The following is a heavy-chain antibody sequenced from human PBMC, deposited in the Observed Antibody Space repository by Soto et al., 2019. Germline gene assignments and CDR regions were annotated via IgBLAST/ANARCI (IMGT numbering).Heavy chain of an antibody. J-gene: IGHJ6*02. Sequence: SGKVCCNASGDTFTCYDINSVRHATGQGLESMGSMNPNSGDTGFAPKFQGRFTMTRNNSISTAYMDLSSLTSEDTAVYYCARQATRARAPDAYYYYALDVWGQGTTVTVSS. CDR2: MNPNSGDT. CDR3: ARQATRARAPDAYYYYALDV. V-gene: IGHV1-8*01. D-gene: IGHD1-26*01. CDR1: GDTFTCYD.